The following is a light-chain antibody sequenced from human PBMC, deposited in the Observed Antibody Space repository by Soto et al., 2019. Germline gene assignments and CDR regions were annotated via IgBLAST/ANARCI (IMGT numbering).Light chain of an antibody. J-gene: IGLJ3*02. V-gene: IGLV4-60*03. CDR2: LEGGGRY. Sequence: QSVLTQSSSASASLGSSVKLTCTLSSGHSTHIIAWHQQQPGKAPRYLMNLEGGGRYNKGSGVPGRFSGSSSGADRYLTISNLQSEDEADYYCETWDTNTRVFGGGTKVTVL. CDR3: ETWDTNTRV. CDR1: SGHSTHI.